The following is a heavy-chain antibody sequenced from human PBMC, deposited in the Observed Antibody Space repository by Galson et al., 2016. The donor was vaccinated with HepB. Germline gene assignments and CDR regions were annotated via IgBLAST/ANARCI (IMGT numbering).Heavy chain of an antibody. Sequence: SLRLSCAPSGFTFSNYAMSWVRQTPGKGLEWVSAISGSGVRIYYADSVKGRFTISRDNSKNTLYVQMNSLRAEDTAVYYCAKGDNSGWSITPRTWYFDLWGRGTLVTVSS. CDR2: ISGSGVRI. D-gene: IGHD6-19*01. J-gene: IGHJ2*01. CDR3: AKGDNSGWSITPRTWYFDL. CDR1: GFTFSNYA. V-gene: IGHV3-23*01.